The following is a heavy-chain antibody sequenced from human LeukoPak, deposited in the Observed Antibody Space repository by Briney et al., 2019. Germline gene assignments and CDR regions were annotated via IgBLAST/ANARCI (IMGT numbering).Heavy chain of an antibody. Sequence: PGGSLRLSCAASGFTFSSYWMSWVRQAPGKGLEWVANIKQDGSEKYYVDSVKGRFTISRDNAKNSLYLQMNSLRAEDTAVYYCASLIAGITMVRGGIGDAFDICGQGTMVTVSS. CDR3: ASLIAGITMVRGGIGDAFDI. J-gene: IGHJ3*02. D-gene: IGHD3-10*01. V-gene: IGHV3-7*01. CDR2: IKQDGSEK. CDR1: GFTFSSYW.